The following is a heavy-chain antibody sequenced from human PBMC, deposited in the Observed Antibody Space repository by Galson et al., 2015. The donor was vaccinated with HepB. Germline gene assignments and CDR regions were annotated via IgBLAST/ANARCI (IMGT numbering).Heavy chain of an antibody. J-gene: IGHJ5*02. V-gene: IGHV4-39*01. D-gene: IGHD3-10*01. CDR3: AGLWFGEFEGGNWFDP. CDR2: IYYSGST. Sequence: ETLSLTCTVPGGSISSSSYYWGWIRQPPGKGLEWIGSIYYSGSTYYNPSLKSRVTISVDTSKNQLSLKLSSVTAADTAVYYCAGLWFGEFEGGNWFDPWGQGTLVTVSS. CDR1: GGSISSSSYY.